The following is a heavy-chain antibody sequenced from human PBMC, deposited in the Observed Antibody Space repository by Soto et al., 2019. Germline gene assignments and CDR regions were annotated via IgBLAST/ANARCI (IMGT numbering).Heavy chain of an antibody. J-gene: IGHJ4*02. CDR3: ARADSVYYFDY. D-gene: IGHD2-21*01. CDR1: GGSVSSGSYY. V-gene: IGHV4-61*01. Sequence: SETLSLTCTVSGGSVSSGSYYWSWIRQPPGKGLEWIGYIYYSGSTNYNPSLKSRVTISVDTSKNQFSLKLSSVTAADTAVYYCARADSVYYFDYWGQGTLVTVSS. CDR2: IYYSGST.